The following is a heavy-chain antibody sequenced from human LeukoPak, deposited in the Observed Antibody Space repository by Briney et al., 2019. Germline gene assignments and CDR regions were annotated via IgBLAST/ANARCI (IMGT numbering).Heavy chain of an antibody. CDR2: INPNSGGT. V-gene: IGHV1-2*02. D-gene: IGHD3-9*01. Sequence: ASVKVSYKASGYAFTGHNMHLLRQAPGHGLEWIGWINPNSGGTNYAQKFQGRVTMTRDMSISTAYLELSRLTSDDTAVYYCARWFTITSGDYDILTSSYHRGMDVWGQGTTVTVSS. CDR1: GYAFTGHN. J-gene: IGHJ6*02. CDR3: ARWFTITSGDYDILTSSYHRGMDV.